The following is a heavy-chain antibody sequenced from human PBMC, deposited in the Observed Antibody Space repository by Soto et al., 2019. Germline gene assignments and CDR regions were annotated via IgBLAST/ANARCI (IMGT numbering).Heavy chain of an antibody. V-gene: IGHV1-24*01. Sequence: GASVKVSCKVSGYTLTELSMHWVRQAPGKGLEWMGGFDPEDGETIYAQKFQGRVTMTENTSTDTAYMELSSLRSEDTAVYYCATDWLIVVPAARGAFDIWGQGTMVTVSS. CDR1: GYTLTELS. J-gene: IGHJ3*02. D-gene: IGHD2-2*01. CDR3: ATDWLIVVPAARGAFDI. CDR2: FDPEDGET.